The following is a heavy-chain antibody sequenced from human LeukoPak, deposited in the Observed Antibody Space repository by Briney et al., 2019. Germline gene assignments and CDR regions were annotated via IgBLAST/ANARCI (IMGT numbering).Heavy chain of an antibody. J-gene: IGHJ4*02. V-gene: IGHV3-11*04. CDR3: ACSPTLAAAGTTGFHDY. D-gene: IGHD6-13*01. CDR2: ISSSGSTI. Sequence: PGGSLRLSCAASGFTFSDYYMSWIRQAPGKGLEWVSYISSSGSTIYYADSVKGRFTISRDNAKNSLYLQMNSLRAEDTAVYYCACSPTLAAAGTTGFHDYWGQGTLVTVSS. CDR1: GFTFSDYY.